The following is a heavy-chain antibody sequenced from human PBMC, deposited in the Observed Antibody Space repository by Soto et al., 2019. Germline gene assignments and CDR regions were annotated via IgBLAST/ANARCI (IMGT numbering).Heavy chain of an antibody. Sequence: ASVKVSCKVSGYTLTELSMHWVRQAPGKGLEWMGGFDPEDGETIYAQKFQGRVTMTEDTSTDTAYMELSSLRSEDTAVYYCARSITFSRFSDRLYYYMDVWGKGTTVTVSS. CDR2: FDPEDGET. D-gene: IGHD3-3*01. J-gene: IGHJ6*03. CDR1: GYTLTELS. CDR3: ARSITFSRFSDRLYYYMDV. V-gene: IGHV1-24*01.